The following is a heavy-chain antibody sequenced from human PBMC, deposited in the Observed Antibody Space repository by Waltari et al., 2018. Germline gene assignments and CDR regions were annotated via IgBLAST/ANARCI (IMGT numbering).Heavy chain of an antibody. Sequence: QVQLQESGPGLVKPSQTLSLTCTVSGGFISSGGYYWSWIRQHPGKGLEWIGYIYYGGSTYYNPSLKSRVTISVDTSKNQFSLKLSSVTAADTAVYYWARMMTTVTTVAFDYWGQGTLVTVSS. D-gene: IGHD4-17*01. V-gene: IGHV4-31*03. CDR3: ARMMTTVTTVAFDY. CDR1: GGFISSGGYY. J-gene: IGHJ4*02. CDR2: IYYGGST.